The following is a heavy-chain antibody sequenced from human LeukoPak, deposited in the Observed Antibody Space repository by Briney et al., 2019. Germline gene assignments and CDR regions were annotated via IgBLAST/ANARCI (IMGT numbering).Heavy chain of an antibody. CDR2: IKQDGSRK. V-gene: IGHV3-7*03. J-gene: IGHJ3*02. CDR3: ARDLSNKILTTYYDVFDI. Sequence: PGGSLRLSCAASGFILNNYWMTWVRQAPGEGLEWVANIKQDGSRKHYVDSVEGRFTISRDNARNSLYLQMNSLRAEDTAVYYCARDLSNKILTTYYDVFDIWGQGTLVTVSS. D-gene: IGHD3-9*01. CDR1: GFILNNYW.